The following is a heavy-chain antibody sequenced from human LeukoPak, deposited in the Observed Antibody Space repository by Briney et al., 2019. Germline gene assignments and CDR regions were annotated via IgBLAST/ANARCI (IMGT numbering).Heavy chain of an antibody. CDR1: GYTFTGYY. V-gene: IGHV1-2*02. D-gene: IGHD3-22*01. Sequence: ASVKVSCKASGYTFTGYYMHWVRQAPGQGLEWMGWINPNSGGTNYAQKFQGRVTMTRNTSISTAYMELSSLRSEDTAVYYCARGRVIFSSAFYYDSSGTIDYWGQGTLVTVSS. CDR2: INPNSGGT. J-gene: IGHJ4*02. CDR3: ARGRVIFSSAFYYDSSGTIDY.